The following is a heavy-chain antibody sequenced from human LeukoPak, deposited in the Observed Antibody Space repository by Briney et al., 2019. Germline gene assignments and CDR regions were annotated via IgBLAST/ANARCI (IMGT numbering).Heavy chain of an antibody. Sequence: GRSLRLSCVASGFTFHEYSMHWVRPAPGKGLEWVSGISWNSGTVGYADSVKGRFTISRDNAKNSLYLQMNSLRPEDTALYYCARIPAAGRDADYWGQGTLVTVSS. CDR3: ARIPAAGRDADY. V-gene: IGHV3-9*01. D-gene: IGHD6-13*01. J-gene: IGHJ4*02. CDR1: GFTFHEYS. CDR2: ISWNSGTV.